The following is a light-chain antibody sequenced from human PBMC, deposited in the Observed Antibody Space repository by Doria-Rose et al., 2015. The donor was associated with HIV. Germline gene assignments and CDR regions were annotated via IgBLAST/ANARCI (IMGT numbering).Light chain of an antibody. CDR3: QQYYDTPS. J-gene: IGKJ3*01. Sequence: SSESLGMSLGERATLNCKSNQSLLYTSKNYLVWYQQKPGQPPKLLIYWASTRQSGVPARFSGGGSGTAFTLTISSLEAEDVAVYYCQQYYDTPSFGPGTTVDIK. V-gene: IGKV4-1*01. CDR2: WAS. CDR1: QSLLYTSKNY.